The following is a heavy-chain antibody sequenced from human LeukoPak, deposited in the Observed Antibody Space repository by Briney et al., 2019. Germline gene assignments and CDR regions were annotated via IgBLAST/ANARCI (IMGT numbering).Heavy chain of an antibody. V-gene: IGHV4-59*08. Sequence: SETLSLTCTVSGGSISSYYWSWIGQPRGKGLEWIGYIYYSGSTNYNPSLKSRVTISVDTSKNQFSLKLSSVTAADTAVYYCARKKTVYFDYWGQGTLVTVSS. D-gene: IGHD2-8*01. CDR2: IYYSGST. J-gene: IGHJ4*02. CDR1: GGSISSYY. CDR3: ARKKTVYFDY.